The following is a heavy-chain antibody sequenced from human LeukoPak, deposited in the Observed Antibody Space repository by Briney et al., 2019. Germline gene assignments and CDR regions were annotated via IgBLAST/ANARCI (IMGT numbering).Heavy chain of an antibody. CDR1: GFTFDDYA. J-gene: IGHJ4*02. CDR3: ARESGRSD. CDR2: ISWNSGSI. Sequence: GGSLRLSCAASGFTFDDYAMHWVRQAPGKGLEWVSGISWNSGSIGYADSVKGRFTISRDNAKNSLYLQMNSLRSEDTAVYYCARESGRSDWGQGTLVTVSS. V-gene: IGHV3-9*01. D-gene: IGHD2-15*01.